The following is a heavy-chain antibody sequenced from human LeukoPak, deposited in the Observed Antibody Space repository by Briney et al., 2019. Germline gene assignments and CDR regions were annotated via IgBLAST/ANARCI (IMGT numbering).Heavy chain of an antibody. J-gene: IGHJ4*02. Sequence: GGSLRLSCAASGFTFSSYAMSWLRQAPGKGLEWVSAISGSGGSTYYADSVKGRFTISRDNSKNTLYLQMNSLRAEDTAVYYCAKVFLTVVTQRVYYFDYWGQGTLVTVSS. V-gene: IGHV3-23*01. CDR3: AKVFLTVVTQRVYYFDY. CDR2: ISGSGGST. CDR1: GFTFSSYA. D-gene: IGHD4-23*01.